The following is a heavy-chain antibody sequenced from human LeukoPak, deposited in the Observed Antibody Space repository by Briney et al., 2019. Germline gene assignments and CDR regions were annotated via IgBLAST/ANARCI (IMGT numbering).Heavy chain of an antibody. V-gene: IGHV4-59*12. CDR2: IYYSGST. CDR3: AGARSYYYDSSGFYYFDY. Sequence: SETLSLTCTVSGGSISSYYWSWIRQPPGKGLEWIGYIYYSGSTNYNPSLKSRVTISVDTSKNQFSLKLSSVTAADTAVYYCAGARSYYYDSSGFYYFDYWGQGTLVTVSS. J-gene: IGHJ4*02. CDR1: GGSISSYY. D-gene: IGHD3-22*01.